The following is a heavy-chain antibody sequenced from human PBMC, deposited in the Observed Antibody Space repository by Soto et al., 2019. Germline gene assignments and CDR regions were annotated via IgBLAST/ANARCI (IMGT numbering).Heavy chain of an antibody. Sequence: QVQLVQSGAEVKKPGSSVKVSCKASGGTFSSYAISWVRQAPGQGLEWMGGIIPIFGTANYAQKFQGRVTITADESTSTAYMELSSLRSEDTAVYYCARTITFGGVTAFQGWFDPWGQGTLVTVSS. CDR2: IIPIFGTA. V-gene: IGHV1-69*01. CDR3: ARTITFGGVTAFQGWFDP. CDR1: GGTFSSYA. J-gene: IGHJ5*02. D-gene: IGHD3-16*01.